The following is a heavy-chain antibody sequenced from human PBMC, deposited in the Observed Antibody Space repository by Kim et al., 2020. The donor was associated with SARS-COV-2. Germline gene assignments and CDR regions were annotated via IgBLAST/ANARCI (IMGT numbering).Heavy chain of an antibody. CDR3: ARVHTTVAAGTVDY. Sequence: AESVKGRLPISRDNAKNSLYLQMNSLTAEDTAVYYCARVHTTVAAGTVDYWGQGTLVTVSS. J-gene: IGHJ4*02. D-gene: IGHD6-13*01. V-gene: IGHV3-11*01.